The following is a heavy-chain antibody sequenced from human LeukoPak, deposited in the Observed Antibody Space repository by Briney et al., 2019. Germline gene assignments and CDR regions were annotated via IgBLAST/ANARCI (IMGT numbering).Heavy chain of an antibody. V-gene: IGHV1-69*13. Sequence: SVKVSCKASGGTFSSYAISWVRQAPGQGLEWMGGIIPIFGTANYAQKFQGRVTITADESTSTAYMELSSLRSEDTAVYYCARVLPRCSSTSCRHWFDPWGQGTLVTVSS. J-gene: IGHJ5*02. CDR3: ARVLPRCSSTSCRHWFDP. CDR2: IIPIFGTA. D-gene: IGHD2-2*01. CDR1: GGTFSSYA.